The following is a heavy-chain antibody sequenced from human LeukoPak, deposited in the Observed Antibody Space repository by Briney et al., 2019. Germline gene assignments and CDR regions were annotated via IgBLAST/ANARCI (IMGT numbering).Heavy chain of an antibody. V-gene: IGHV4-4*09. CDR2: IHSSGGS. Sequence: SESLSLTCTVSGASISNYYWSWIRQTPEKGLEWMGHIHSSGGSSYYPSLKSRLTLSIDTSRNQLSLKLPSVTAADTAVYFCARLGSYHDFWGQGALVTVSS. D-gene: IGHD1-26*01. CDR1: GASISNYY. CDR3: ARLGSYHDF. J-gene: IGHJ4*02.